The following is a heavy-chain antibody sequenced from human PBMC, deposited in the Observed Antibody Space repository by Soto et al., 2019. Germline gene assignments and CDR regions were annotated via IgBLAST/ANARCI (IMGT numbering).Heavy chain of an antibody. CDR3: ARRMTAHFDF. Sequence: EVQLLESGGGLVQPGGSLRLSCAASGFTFSSSAMSWVRQAPGKGLEWVSTITGGSDYTSYADSVKGRFTISRDIPKNTVSLQMNTLRAEDTAIYYCARRMTAHFDFWGEGALLTVAS. V-gene: IGHV3-23*01. CDR2: ITGGSDYT. CDR1: GFTFSSSA. J-gene: IGHJ4*02. D-gene: IGHD2-8*01.